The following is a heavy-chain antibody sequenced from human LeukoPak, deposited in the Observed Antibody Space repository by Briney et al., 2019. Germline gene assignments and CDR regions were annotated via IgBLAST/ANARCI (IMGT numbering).Heavy chain of an antibody. D-gene: IGHD3-10*01. CDR1: GFTFSRYT. CDR3: ARELDGSGSFDY. J-gene: IGHJ4*02. V-gene: IGHV3-64*02. Sequence: AGGSLRLSCAASGFTFSRYTMHWVRQAPGKRLEYFSAISSNGRSTYYADSVKGRITLSRDNSKNTLYLQMGSLRIEDTAVYYCARELDGSGSFDYWGQGTLVTVSS. CDR2: ISSNGRST.